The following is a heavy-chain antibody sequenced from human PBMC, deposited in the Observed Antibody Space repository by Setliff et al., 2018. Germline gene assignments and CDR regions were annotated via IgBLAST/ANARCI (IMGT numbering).Heavy chain of an antibody. Sequence: SETLSLTCAVSGYSISNGFYWGWIRQSPVKGLEWIGSLFDGGSDYYSPSLKSRASISLDASKNQFALKLTSATAADTAVYYCARDPHYDPTYSLPGHAFDFWGQGIMVTVSS. CDR2: LFDGGSD. J-gene: IGHJ3*01. CDR3: ARDPHYDPTYSLPGHAFDF. CDR1: GYSISNGFY. D-gene: IGHD3-22*01. V-gene: IGHV4-38-2*02.